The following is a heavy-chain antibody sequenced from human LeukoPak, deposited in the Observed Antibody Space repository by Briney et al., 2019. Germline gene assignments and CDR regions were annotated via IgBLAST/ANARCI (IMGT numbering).Heavy chain of an antibody. Sequence: GASVKVSCKASGYTFTGYYMHWVRQAPGQGLEWMGRINPNSGGTNYAQKFQGRVTMTRDTSISTAYMELSRLRSDDTAVYYCARLYGGNSGFDYWGQGTLVTVSS. V-gene: IGHV1-2*06. CDR3: ARLYGGNSGFDY. CDR1: GYTFTGYY. CDR2: INPNSGGT. J-gene: IGHJ4*02. D-gene: IGHD4-23*01.